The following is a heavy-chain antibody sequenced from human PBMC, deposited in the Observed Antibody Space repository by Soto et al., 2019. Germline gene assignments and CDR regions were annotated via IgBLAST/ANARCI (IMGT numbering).Heavy chain of an antibody. CDR2: IDPSDSST. D-gene: IGHD5-12*01. J-gene: IGHJ4*02. Sequence: PGEPKKICCQAAGGKFVGYGSTWVRQMPGRGLEWMARIDPSDSSTNYSPSFRGHVTISADRSINTAYLQWSSLKASDTAIYYCARGVKMATPHRCYFDNWGQGNLVTVSS. CDR3: ARGVKMATPHRCYFDN. CDR1: GGKFVGYG. V-gene: IGHV5-10-1*01.